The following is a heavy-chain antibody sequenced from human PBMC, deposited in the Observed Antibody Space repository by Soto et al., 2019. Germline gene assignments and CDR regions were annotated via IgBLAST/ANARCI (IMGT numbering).Heavy chain of an antibody. Sequence: GASVKVSCKASGYTFTGYYMHWVRQAPGQGLEWMGWINPNSGGTDYAQKFQGWVTMTRDTSISTAYMELSRLRSDDTAVYYCARDEARYYGSGSYYYAPGYYGMDVWGQGTTVTVSS. CDR3: ARDEARYYGSGSYYYAPGYYGMDV. V-gene: IGHV1-2*04. D-gene: IGHD3-10*01. CDR2: INPNSGGT. J-gene: IGHJ6*02. CDR1: GYTFTGYY.